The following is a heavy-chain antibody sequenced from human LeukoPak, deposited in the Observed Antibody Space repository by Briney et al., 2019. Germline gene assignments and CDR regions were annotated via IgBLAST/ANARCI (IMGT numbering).Heavy chain of an antibody. CDR1: GGSISGSSYH. CDR2: INYSWHT. V-gene: IGHV4-39*01. D-gene: IGHD5-18*01. J-gene: IGHJ4*02. Sequence: SETLSLTCTVSGGSISGSSYHWGWIRQPPGKGLEWIGSINYSWHTYYNPSLESRVTISVDSSKNQFSLKVTSVTAADTALYYCAPTYTYTRGGYDYWGPGTLVTVSS. CDR3: APTYTYTRGGYDY.